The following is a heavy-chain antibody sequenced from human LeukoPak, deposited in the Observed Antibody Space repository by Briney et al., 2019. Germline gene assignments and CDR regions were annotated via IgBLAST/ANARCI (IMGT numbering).Heavy chain of an antibody. D-gene: IGHD3-22*01. CDR2: IKQDGSEK. CDR3: ARDRYYDLYYYGMDV. J-gene: IGHJ6*02. V-gene: IGHV3-7*01. CDR1: VFTFISYW. Sequence: GGSLRLSCAASVFTFISYWMSWVRQAPGRGLEWVANIKQDGSEKYYVDSVKGRFTISRDNAKDSLYLQMNSLRAEDTAVYYCARDRYYDLYYYGMDVWGQGTTVTVSS.